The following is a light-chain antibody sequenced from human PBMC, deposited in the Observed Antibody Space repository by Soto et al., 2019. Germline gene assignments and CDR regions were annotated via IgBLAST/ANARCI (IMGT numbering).Light chain of an antibody. CDR1: QGISNY. V-gene: IGKV1-27*01. J-gene: IGKJ3*01. CDR3: QRHNSAPPVS. CDR2: AAS. Sequence: DIQMTQSPSSLSASVGDRVTITCRASQGISNYLAWYQQKPGKAPQLLIYAASTLQSGVPSRFSGSGSGTDLPLTISSLQPEDVATYYCQRHNSAPPVSFGPGTKVDLK.